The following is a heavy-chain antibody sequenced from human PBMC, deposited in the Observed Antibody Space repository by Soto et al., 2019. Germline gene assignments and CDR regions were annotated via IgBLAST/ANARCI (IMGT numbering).Heavy chain of an antibody. CDR2: ISSSSSTI. D-gene: IGHD6-13*01. CDR1: GFNLSSYC. CDR3: ARGIAAAGTAPTY. J-gene: IGHJ4*02. V-gene: IGHV3-48*02. Sequence: GGSLRLSCAASGFNLSSYCMNWVRQDPGKGLEWVSYISSSSSTIYYADSVKGRFTISRDNAKNSLYLQMNSLRDEDTAVYYCARGIAAAGTAPTYWGQGTLVTVSS.